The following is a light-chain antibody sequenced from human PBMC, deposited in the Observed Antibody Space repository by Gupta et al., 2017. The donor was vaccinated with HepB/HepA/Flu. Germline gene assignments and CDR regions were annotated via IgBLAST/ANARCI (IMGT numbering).Light chain of an antibody. CDR2: DVS. CDR1: SSDVGGYNY. CDR3: SSYTSSSVV. V-gene: IGLV2-14*01. Sequence: QSALTQPPPASRSPGHSITISRTGTSSDVGGYNYVSWYQQHPGKAPKLMIYDVSNRPSGVSNRFSGSKSGNTASLTISGLQAEDEADYYCSSYTSSSVVFGGGTKLTVL. J-gene: IGLJ2*01.